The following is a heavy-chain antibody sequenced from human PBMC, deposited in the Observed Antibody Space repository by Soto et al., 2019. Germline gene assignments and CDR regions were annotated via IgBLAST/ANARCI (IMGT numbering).Heavy chain of an antibody. V-gene: IGHV3-33*01. CDR1: GFTFSSYG. CDR3: ARDDQSGSYLCPIDY. CDR2: IWYDGSNK. D-gene: IGHD3-10*01. J-gene: IGHJ4*02. Sequence: QVQLVESGGGVVQPGRSLRLSCAASGFTFSSYGMHWVRQAPGKGLEWVAVIWYDGSNKYYADSVKGRFTISRDNSKNTLYLQMNSLRAEVTALYYCARDDQSGSYLCPIDYWGQGTLVTVSS.